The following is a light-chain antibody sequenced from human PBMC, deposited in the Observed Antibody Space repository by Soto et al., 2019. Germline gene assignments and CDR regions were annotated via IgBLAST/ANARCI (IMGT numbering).Light chain of an antibody. Sequence: SYELTQPLSVSVALGQTARITCAGNYIGNKNAHWYQQKQSQAPLLVIYRVTNRPSGIPERFSGSNSGNTATLTISRAQAGDEADYYCQVWDGNTVVFGGGTKLTVL. CDR1: YIGNKN. J-gene: IGLJ2*01. V-gene: IGLV3-9*01. CDR3: QVWDGNTVV. CDR2: RVT.